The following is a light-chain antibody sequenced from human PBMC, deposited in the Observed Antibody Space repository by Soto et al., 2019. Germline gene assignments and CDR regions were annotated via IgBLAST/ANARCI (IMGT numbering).Light chain of an antibody. Sequence: DIKMNQSPSTLSGSVGDRVTITCRASQTISSWLAWYQQKPGKAPKLLIYKASTLKSGVPSRFSGSGSGTEFTLTISSLQSEDCAIYYCQQYHTWPITFGGGTNVDI. J-gene: IGKJ4*01. CDR1: QTISSW. CDR2: KAS. V-gene: IGKV1-5*03. CDR3: QQYHTWPIT.